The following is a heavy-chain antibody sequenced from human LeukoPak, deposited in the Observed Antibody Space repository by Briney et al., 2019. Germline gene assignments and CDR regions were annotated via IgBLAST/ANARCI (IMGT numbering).Heavy chain of an antibody. CDR1: GYSFTTYW. CDR2: INPGDSNT. V-gene: IGHV5-51*01. CDR3: ARKNPTTLRNTWFDP. D-gene: IGHD5-12*01. J-gene: IGHJ5*02. Sequence: GESLKISCKGSGYSFTTYWIAWVRQMPGKGLEWMGIINPGDSNTKYSPAFQGQVTISADKSISNAYLQWSSLKASDTAMYYCARKNPTTLRNTWFDPGGQGTLVTVSS.